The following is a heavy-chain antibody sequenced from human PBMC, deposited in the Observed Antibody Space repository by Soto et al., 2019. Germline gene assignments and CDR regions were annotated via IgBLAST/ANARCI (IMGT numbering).Heavy chain of an antibody. D-gene: IGHD3-9*01. CDR2: IYYSGST. V-gene: IGHV4-31*03. J-gene: IGHJ3*02. CDR3: ASMPHRNYDILTGYYTDAFDI. Sequence: QVQLQESGPGLVKPSQTLSLTCTVSGGSISSGGYYWSWIRQHPGKGLEWIGYIYYSGSTYYNPSLKSRVNISVDTSKNQYSLKLSSVNAADTAVYYCASMPHRNYDILTGYYTDAFDIWGQGTMVTVSS. CDR1: GGSISSGGYY.